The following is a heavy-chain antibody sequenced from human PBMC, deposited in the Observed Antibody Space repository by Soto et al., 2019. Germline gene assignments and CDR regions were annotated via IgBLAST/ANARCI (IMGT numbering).Heavy chain of an antibody. CDR2: VYHTGST. CDR1: GASITTYY. Sequence: SETLSLTCDVSGASITTYYWSWIRQAPGKGLEWIGNVYHTGSTDYNSSLRSRVTISVDTSKSQFSLNMNSVTAADTAVYYCARRLFGSGWTLDSWGQGALVTVSS. V-gene: IGHV4-59*13. D-gene: IGHD6-19*01. CDR3: ARRLFGSGWTLDS. J-gene: IGHJ4*02.